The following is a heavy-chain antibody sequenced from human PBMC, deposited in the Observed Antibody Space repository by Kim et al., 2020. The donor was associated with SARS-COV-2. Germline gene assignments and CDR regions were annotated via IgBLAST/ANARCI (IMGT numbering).Heavy chain of an antibody. V-gene: IGHV3-9*01. CDR3: AKDMSVAVITLFDN. J-gene: IGHJ4*02. D-gene: IGHD3-22*01. Sequence: ADSGKGRFTISSDNAKNSLYLQMNSLRAEDTAWYYCAKDMSVAVITLFDNWGQGTLVTVSS.